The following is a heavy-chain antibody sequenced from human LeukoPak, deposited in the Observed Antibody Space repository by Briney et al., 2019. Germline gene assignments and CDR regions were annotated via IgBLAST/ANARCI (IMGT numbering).Heavy chain of an antibody. J-gene: IGHJ4*02. CDR1: GFTFSTYS. D-gene: IGHD7-27*01. CDR2: IRYDGSNQ. CDR3: VRDFAWGSDY. V-gene: IGHV3-30*02. Sequence: PGGSLRLSCVTSGFTFSTYSIHWVRQAPGKGLEWVAFIRYDGSNQYYADSVKGRFTISRDNSKNTVYLQMNSLRTEDTAFYYCVRDFAWGSDYWGQGTLATVSS.